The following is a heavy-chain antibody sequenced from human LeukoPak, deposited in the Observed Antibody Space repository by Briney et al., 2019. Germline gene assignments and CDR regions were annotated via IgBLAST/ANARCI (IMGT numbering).Heavy chain of an antibody. CDR2: TYSGGST. CDR1: GFTVSSNY. V-gene: IGHV3-53*01. Sequence: GGSLRLSCAASGFTVSSNYMSWVRQAPGKGLEWVSVTYSGGSTYYADSVKGRFTISRDNYKNTLYLQMNSLRAEDTAVYYCARDEPLTSRGPRTAPYYGMDVWGQGTTVTVSS. CDR3: ARDEPLTSRGPRTAPYYGMDV. J-gene: IGHJ6*02.